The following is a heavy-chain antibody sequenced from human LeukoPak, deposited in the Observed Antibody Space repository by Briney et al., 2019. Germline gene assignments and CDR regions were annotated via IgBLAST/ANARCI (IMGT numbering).Heavy chain of an antibody. CDR2: ISYDGSNK. Sequence: GRSLRLSCAASGFTFSTYGMHWVRQAPGKGLEWVAVISYDGSNKYYADSVKGRFTISRDNSKNTLYLQMNSLRAEDTSVYYCATGSASPGTYYYYHMDVWGQGTTVTVSS. CDR3: ATGSASPGTYYYYHMDV. CDR1: GFTFSTYG. J-gene: IGHJ6*02. V-gene: IGHV3-30*03. D-gene: IGHD2-2*01.